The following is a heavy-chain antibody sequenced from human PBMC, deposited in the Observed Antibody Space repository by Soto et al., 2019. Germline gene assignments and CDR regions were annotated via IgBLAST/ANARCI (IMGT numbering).Heavy chain of an antibody. Sequence: GESLKISCKVSGYSFTSYWIGWVRQMPGKGLEWMGIFYPSDSDTRYRPSFQGQVTISADKSISSAYLQWSSRRASDTAMYYCARGGVSTRTFDYWGQGTPVTVSS. CDR3: ARGGVSTRTFDY. D-gene: IGHD3-3*01. V-gene: IGHV5-51*01. CDR2: FYPSDSDT. J-gene: IGHJ4*02. CDR1: GYSFTSYW.